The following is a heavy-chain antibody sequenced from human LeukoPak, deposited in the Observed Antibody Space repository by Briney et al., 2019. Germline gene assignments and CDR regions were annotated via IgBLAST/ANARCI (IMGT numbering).Heavy chain of an antibody. CDR1: GFTFSSYG. D-gene: IGHD3-22*01. CDR3: ARYYYDSSGSWFDP. V-gene: IGHV3-30*02. Sequence: PGGSLRLSCAASGFTFSSYGMHWVRQAPGKGLEWVAFIRYDGSNKYYADSVKGRFTVSRDNAKNSLYLQMNSLRAEDTAVYYCARYYYDSSGSWFDPWGQGTLVTVSS. J-gene: IGHJ5*02. CDR2: IRYDGSNK.